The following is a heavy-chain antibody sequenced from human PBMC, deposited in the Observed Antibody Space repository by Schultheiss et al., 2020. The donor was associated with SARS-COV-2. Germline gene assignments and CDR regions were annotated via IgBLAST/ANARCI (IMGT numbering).Heavy chain of an antibody. Sequence: SGPTLVKPTETLTLTCTVSGFSLSNARMGVSWIRQPPGKALEWLALIYWDDDKRYSPSLKSRLTITKDTSKNQVVLTMTNMDPVDTATYYCAHSHKWELLNTYYFDYWGQGTLVTVSS. CDR1: GFSLSNARMG. J-gene: IGHJ4*02. D-gene: IGHD1-26*01. CDR3: AHSHKWELLNTYYFDY. CDR2: IYWDDDK. V-gene: IGHV2-5*02.